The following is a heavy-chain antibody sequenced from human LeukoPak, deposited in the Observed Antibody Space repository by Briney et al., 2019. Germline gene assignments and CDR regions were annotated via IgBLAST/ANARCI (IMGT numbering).Heavy chain of an antibody. J-gene: IGHJ4*02. Sequence: GGSLRLSCAASGFTFSSYGMHWVRQAPGKGLEWVAVMTYDGSNKYYADSVKGRFTISRDNSKNTLYLQMNSLRAEDTAVYYCARDWNYYDSSGYGYWGQGTLVTVSS. CDR1: GFTFSSYG. CDR3: ARDWNYYDSSGYGY. V-gene: IGHV3-30*03. D-gene: IGHD3-22*01. CDR2: MTYDGSNK.